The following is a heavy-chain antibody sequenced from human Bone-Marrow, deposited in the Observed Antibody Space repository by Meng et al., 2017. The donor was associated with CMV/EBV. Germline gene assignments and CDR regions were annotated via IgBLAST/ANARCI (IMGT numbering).Heavy chain of an antibody. D-gene: IGHD3-3*01. V-gene: IGHV4-34*01. Sequence: SETLSLTCAVYGGSFSGYYWSWIRQPPGKGLEWIGEINHSGSTNYNPYLKSRVTISVDTSKNQFSLKLSSVTAADTAVYYCARGDIWSGYYYYYHYYGMDVWGQGTTVTVSS. CDR3: ARGDIWSGYYYYYHYYGMDV. CDR1: GGSFSGYY. J-gene: IGHJ6*01. CDR2: INHSGST.